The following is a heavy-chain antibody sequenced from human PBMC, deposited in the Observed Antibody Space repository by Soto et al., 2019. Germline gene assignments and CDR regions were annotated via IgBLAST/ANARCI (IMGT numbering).Heavy chain of an antibody. CDR2: ISYDGTNK. J-gene: IGHJ6*02. CDR1: GFTFSSYG. V-gene: IGHV3-30*18. D-gene: IGHD2-15*01. Sequence: QPGGSLRLSCTASGFTFSSYGMHWVRQAPGKGLEWVAVISYDGTNKYFADSVKGRFTISRDNSKNTLYLQMSSLGPEDTAVYYCAKDKLDCSGGDCPLYYYYGMDVWGQGTTVTVSS. CDR3: AKDKLDCSGGDCPLYYYYGMDV.